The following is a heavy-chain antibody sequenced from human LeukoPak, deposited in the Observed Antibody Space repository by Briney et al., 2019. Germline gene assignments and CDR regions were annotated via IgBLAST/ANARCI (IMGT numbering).Heavy chain of an antibody. CDR2: VSDSGIRT. CDR1: GFTFSSYA. J-gene: IGHJ6*04. D-gene: IGHD2-21*01. CDR3: ARPGCGGNCYYRMDV. Sequence: GGSLRLSCAASGFTFSSYAMTWFRQAPGKGLEWFSAVSDSGIRTFYDDSVNGRFAIYRDNSRNTLFLQMNSLRADDTAVYYCARPGCGGNCYYRMDVWGKGTTVTVSS. V-gene: IGHV3-23*01.